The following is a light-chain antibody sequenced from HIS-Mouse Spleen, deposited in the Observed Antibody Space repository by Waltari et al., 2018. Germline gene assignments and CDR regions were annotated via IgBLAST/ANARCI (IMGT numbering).Light chain of an antibody. CDR1: SSDVGGYNY. V-gene: IGLV2-8*01. CDR2: GVS. CDR3: SSYAGSNNYV. Sequence: QSALTQPPSASGSPGQSVTISCTGTSSDVGGYNYVSWYQQHPGKAPKLRIYGVSKLPPGVPDCFSGSKAGNTAFLTVSGLQAADEADYYCSSYAGSNNYVFGTGTKVTVL. J-gene: IGLJ1*01.